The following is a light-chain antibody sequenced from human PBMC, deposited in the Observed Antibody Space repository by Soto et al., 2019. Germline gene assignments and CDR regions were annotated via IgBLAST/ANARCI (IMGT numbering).Light chain of an antibody. CDR1: QSVSSTF. J-gene: IGKJ3*01. Sequence: EIVLTQFPATLSLSPGERATISCWASQSVSSTFLGWYQQKPGQAPRLLIYGASNRASGIPDRFSGSGSGTDFTLTIRRLEPEDFAVYYCQQRNSWPPLFTFGPGTTVDIK. CDR2: GAS. V-gene: IGKV3D-20*02. CDR3: QQRNSWPPLFT.